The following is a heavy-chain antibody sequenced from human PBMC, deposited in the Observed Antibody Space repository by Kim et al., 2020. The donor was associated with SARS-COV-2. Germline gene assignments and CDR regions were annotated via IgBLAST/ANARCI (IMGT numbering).Heavy chain of an antibody. CDR2: ISADGGTS. Sequence: GGSLRLSCAASGFTFKNYAMTWVRQAPGKGLEWVSVISADGGTSYSAVSVQGRFTISRDNSNDMVFLQTNGLRVEDTAVYYCVKDGEALVVPIAIRYSFYGMDVWGRGTTVTVSS. D-gene: IGHD2-21*01. CDR3: VKDGEALVVPIAIRYSFYGMDV. J-gene: IGHJ6*02. V-gene: IGHV3-23*01. CDR1: GFTFKNYA.